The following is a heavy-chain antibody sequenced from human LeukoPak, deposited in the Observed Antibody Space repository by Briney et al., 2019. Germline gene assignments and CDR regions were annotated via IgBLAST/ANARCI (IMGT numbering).Heavy chain of an antibody. CDR1: GYTFTGYY. J-gene: IGHJ3*02. CDR2: INPNSGGT. V-gene: IGHV1-2*02. Sequence: RASVKVSCKASGYTFTGYYMHWVRQAPGQGLEWMGWINPNSGGTNYAQKFQGRVTMTRDTSISTAYMELSRLRSDDTAVYYCARDSVLRYFDWYPAEMDAFDIWGQGTMVTVSS. D-gene: IGHD3-9*01. CDR3: ARDSVLRYFDWYPAEMDAFDI.